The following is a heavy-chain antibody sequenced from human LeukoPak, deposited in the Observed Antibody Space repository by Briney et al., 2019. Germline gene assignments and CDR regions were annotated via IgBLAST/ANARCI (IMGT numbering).Heavy chain of an antibody. CDR2: IFPGDSDT. V-gene: IGHV5-51*01. J-gene: IGHJ4*02. Sequence: GESLKISRKGSGYSFNTYWFAWVRQMPGKGLEWMGIIFPGDSDTRYSPSFQGQVTITADKSTSTAYLQWDTLRASDTAVYYCARAGFGGNSGQFDFWGQGTLVTVSS. D-gene: IGHD4-23*01. CDR3: ARAGFGGNSGQFDF. CDR1: GYSFNTYW.